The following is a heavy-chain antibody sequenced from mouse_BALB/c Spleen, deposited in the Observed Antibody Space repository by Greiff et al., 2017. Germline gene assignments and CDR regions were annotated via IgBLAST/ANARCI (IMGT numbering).Heavy chain of an antibody. CDR2: ISSGSSTI. Sequence: EVKLVESGGGLVQPGGSRKLSCAASGFTFSSFGMHWVRQAPEKGLEWVAYISSGSSTIYYADTVKGRFTISRDNPKNTLFLQMTSLRSEDTAMYYCARDYWLAYWGQGTLVTVSA. D-gene: IGHD2-13*01. CDR1: GFTFSSFG. V-gene: IGHV5-17*02. CDR3: ARDYWLAY. J-gene: IGHJ3*01.